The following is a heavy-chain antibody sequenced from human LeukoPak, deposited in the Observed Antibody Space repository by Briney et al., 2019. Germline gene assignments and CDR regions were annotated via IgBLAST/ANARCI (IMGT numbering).Heavy chain of an antibody. Sequence: SETLSLTCTVSGGSISSDSYYWAWIRQPPGKGLEWIASIYYSGSTYYNPSLKSRVTISVDTSRNQFSLKLSSVTAADTAVYYCARDEWVQQLVRGSIDYWGQGTLVTVSS. CDR2: IYYSGST. CDR1: GGSISSDSYY. V-gene: IGHV4-39*02. CDR3: ARDEWVQQLVRGSIDY. D-gene: IGHD6-13*01. J-gene: IGHJ4*02.